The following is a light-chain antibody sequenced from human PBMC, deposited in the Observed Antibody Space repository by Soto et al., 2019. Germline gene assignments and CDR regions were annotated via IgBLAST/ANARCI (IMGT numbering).Light chain of an antibody. CDR1: SSNIGTYD. V-gene: IGLV1-40*01. J-gene: IGLJ3*02. CDR2: GNS. CDR3: QSYDSSLSGSGV. Sequence: QTVVTQPPSVSGTPGQRVTISCSGSSSNIGTYDVHWYQQLPGTAPKLLISGNSNRPSGVPDRFSGSKSGTSASLAITGLQAEDEADYYCQSYDSSLSGSGVFGGGTKLTVL.